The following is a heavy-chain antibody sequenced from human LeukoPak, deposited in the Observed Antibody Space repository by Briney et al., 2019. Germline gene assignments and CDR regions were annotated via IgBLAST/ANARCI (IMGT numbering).Heavy chain of an antibody. J-gene: IGHJ4*02. Sequence: GGSLRLSCAASGFTFSSYAMSWVRQAPGKGLEWVSAISGSGGSTYYADSVKGRFTISRDNSKNTLYLQMNSLRAEDTAVYYCAEDRGGYGSGSYYIVPYFDYWGQGTLVTVSS. V-gene: IGHV3-23*01. CDR2: ISGSGGST. CDR3: AEDRGGYGSGSYYIVPYFDY. D-gene: IGHD3-10*01. CDR1: GFTFSSYA.